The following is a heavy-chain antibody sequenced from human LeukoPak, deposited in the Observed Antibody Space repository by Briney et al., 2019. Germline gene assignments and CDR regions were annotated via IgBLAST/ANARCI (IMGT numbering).Heavy chain of an antibody. CDR1: GFSFSTYT. CDR3: ARDGEYSYGYGFDY. CDR2: IYSGDRT. D-gene: IGHD5-18*01. Sequence: GRSLRLSCAASGFSFSTYTMNWVRQAPGKGLEWVSVIYSGDRTYYADSVKGRFTISRDTSKNTVYLQMNSLRPEETAVYYCARDGEYSYGYGFDYWGQGTLVTVSS. V-gene: IGHV3-66*01. J-gene: IGHJ4*02.